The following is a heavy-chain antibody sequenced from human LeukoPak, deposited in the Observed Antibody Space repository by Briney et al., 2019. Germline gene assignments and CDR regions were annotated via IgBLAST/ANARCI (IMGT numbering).Heavy chain of an antibody. CDR3: TRLPGRHAYYSDS. V-gene: IGHV3-7*01. J-gene: IGHJ4*02. Sequence: GGSLRLSCVASGFTLRNYWMNWVRQAPGKGLEWVANIRQDGSETYYVDSVRGRFTISRDNAKNSLYLQMNSLRAEDTALYYCTRLPGRHAYYSDSWGQGTLVTVSS. CDR1: GFTLRNYW. D-gene: IGHD3-10*01. CDR2: IRQDGSET.